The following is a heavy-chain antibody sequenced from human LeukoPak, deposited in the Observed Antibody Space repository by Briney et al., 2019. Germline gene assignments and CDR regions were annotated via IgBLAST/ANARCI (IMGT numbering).Heavy chain of an antibody. D-gene: IGHD6-13*01. CDR2: IYYSGST. CDR1: GGPLSCDY. J-gene: IGHJ4*02. V-gene: IGHV4-59*08. CDR3: ARTGYSSSWYLIDY. Sequence: SETLSLTCSVHGGPLSCDYWSWIRRPPGKGLEWIGYIYYSGSTNYNPSLKSRVTISVDTPKNQFSPKLSSVTPADTAVYYCARTGYSSSWYLIDYWGQGTLVTVSS.